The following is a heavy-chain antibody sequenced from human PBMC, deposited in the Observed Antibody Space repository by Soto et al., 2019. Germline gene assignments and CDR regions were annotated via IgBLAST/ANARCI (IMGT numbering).Heavy chain of an antibody. Sequence: SVKVSCKASGGTFSSYAISWVRQAPGQGLEWMGGIIPIFGTANYAQKFQGRVTITADESTSTAYMELSSLRSEDTAVYYCARASRGYYSDYYYYGMDVWGQGTTVTVSS. CDR1: GGTFSSYA. D-gene: IGHD3-22*01. J-gene: IGHJ6*02. V-gene: IGHV1-69*13. CDR2: IIPIFGTA. CDR3: ARASRGYYSDYYYYGMDV.